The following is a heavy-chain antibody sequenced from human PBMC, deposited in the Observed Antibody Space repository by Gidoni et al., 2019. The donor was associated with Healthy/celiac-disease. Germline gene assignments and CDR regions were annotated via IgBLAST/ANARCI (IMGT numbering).Heavy chain of an antibody. CDR3: ASAFRYCTNGVCYSYYFDY. Sequence: QVQLVQSGAEVKKPGASVTVYCNASGYTFTSYDINWVPQSTGQGLEWMGWMNHNSGNTGYAQKFQGRVTMTRNTSISTAYMELSRLRSEDTAVYYCASAFRYCTNGVCYSYYFDYWGQGTLVTVSS. CDR1: GYTFTSYD. V-gene: IGHV1-8*01. CDR2: MNHNSGNT. D-gene: IGHD2-8*01. J-gene: IGHJ4*02.